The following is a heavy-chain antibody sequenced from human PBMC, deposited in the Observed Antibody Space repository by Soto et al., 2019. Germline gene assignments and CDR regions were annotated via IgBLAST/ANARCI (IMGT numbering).Heavy chain of an antibody. CDR3: ARQGTYIVGAIIDY. D-gene: IGHD1-26*01. CDR2: IHYSGGS. CDR1: GGSISSSNYY. V-gene: IGHV4-39*01. Sequence: QLQLQESGPGLVKPSETLSLTCTVSGGSISSSNYYWGWIRQPPGKGLEWIGSIHYSGGSYYKPSLKSRVTISVDTSKNQFSLKLSSVTAADTAVYYCARQGTYIVGAIIDYWGQGTLVTVSS. J-gene: IGHJ4*02.